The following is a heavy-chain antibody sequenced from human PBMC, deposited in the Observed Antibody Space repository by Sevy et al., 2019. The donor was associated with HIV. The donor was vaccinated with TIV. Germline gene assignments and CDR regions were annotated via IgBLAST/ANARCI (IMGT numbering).Heavy chain of an antibody. CDR1: GFIFSNSW. V-gene: IGHV3-7*01. J-gene: IGHJ4*02. CDR3: GGGGGGH. CDR2: IKPDGSDK. Sequence: GGSLRLSCAASGFIFSNSWMGWVRQAPGRGLECVAAIKPDGSDKYYVDSVKGRFIVSRVNPKNSLFLQMNSLRDEDTAVYYLGGGGGGHWGQGALVTVSS. D-gene: IGHD3-16*01.